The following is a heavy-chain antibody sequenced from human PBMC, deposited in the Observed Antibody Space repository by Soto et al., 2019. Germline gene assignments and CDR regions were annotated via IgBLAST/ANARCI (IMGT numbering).Heavy chain of an antibody. Sequence: SETLSLTCTVSGGSISSGGYYWSWIRQHPGKGLEWIGYIYYSGSTYHNPSLKSRVTISVDTSKNQFSLKLSSVTAADTAVYYCARGTPDDFWSGYSHFEYWGQGTLVTVS. J-gene: IGHJ4*02. CDR2: IYYSGST. D-gene: IGHD3-3*01. CDR3: ARGTPDDFWSGYSHFEY. V-gene: IGHV4-31*03. CDR1: GGSISSGGYY.